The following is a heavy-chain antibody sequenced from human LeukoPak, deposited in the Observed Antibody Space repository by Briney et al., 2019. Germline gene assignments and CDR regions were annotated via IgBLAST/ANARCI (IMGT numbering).Heavy chain of an antibody. CDR2: ISGSGGST. Sequence: GGALRLSCAASGFTFSSYAMSWVRQAPGKGLEWVSAISGSGGSTYYADSVKGRFTISRDNSKNTLYLQMNSLRAEDTAVYYCAKFKGIVPAAIRNYYFDYWGQGTLVTVSS. D-gene: IGHD2-2*01. J-gene: IGHJ4*02. V-gene: IGHV3-23*01. CDR3: AKFKGIVPAAIRNYYFDY. CDR1: GFTFSSYA.